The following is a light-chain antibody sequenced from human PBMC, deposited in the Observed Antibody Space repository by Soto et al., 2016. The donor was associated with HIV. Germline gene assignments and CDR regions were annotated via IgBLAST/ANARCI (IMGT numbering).Light chain of an antibody. CDR3: KSRXRSDYYV. V-gene: IGLV3-19*01. J-gene: IGLJ1*01. Sequence: SSELTQDPAVSVALGQTVRITCQGNSLRTYYATWYQQKPGQAPIVVMYDKHTRPSGIPDRFSGSSSGETASLTITGAQAEDEADYYCKSRXRSDYYVFGPGTRVTVL. CDR1: SLRTYY. CDR2: DKH.